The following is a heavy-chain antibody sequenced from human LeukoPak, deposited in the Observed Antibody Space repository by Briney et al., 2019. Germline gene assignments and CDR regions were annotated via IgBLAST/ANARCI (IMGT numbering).Heavy chain of an antibody. D-gene: IGHD5-18*01. V-gene: IGHV3-33*08. J-gene: IGHJ4*02. Sequence: GGSLRLSCAASGFTFSSYSMNWLRQAPGKGLEWVAVIWYDGSNKYYADSVKGRFTISRDNSKNTLYLQMNSLRAEDTAVYYCVRVTHSSYSYGYGHGDYWGQGTLVTVSS. CDR2: IWYDGSNK. CDR3: VRVTHSSYSYGYGHGDY. CDR1: GFTFSSYS.